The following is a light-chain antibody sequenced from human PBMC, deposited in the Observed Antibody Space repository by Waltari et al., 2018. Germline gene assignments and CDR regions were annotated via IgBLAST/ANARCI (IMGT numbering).Light chain of an antibody. CDR2: GAS. CDR1: QNVNSDF. J-gene: IGKJ5*01. Sequence: EIVLTQSPCTLSLSPWESATLSCRPSQNVNSDFFAWYQHKVGQAPRLLIAGASIRATGTPDRFSGSGSGTDFTLTISRLEPEDFAIYYCQQYTIPPFTFGQGTRLEIK. CDR3: QQYTIPPFT. V-gene: IGKV3-20*01.